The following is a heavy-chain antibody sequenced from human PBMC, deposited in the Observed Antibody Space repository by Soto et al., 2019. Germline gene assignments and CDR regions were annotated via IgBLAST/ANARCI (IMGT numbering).Heavy chain of an antibody. D-gene: IGHD4-17*01. CDR2: INAGNGDT. CDR1: GYTFADYA. V-gene: IGHV1-3*01. CDR3: ARDRWVTTLTFDK. J-gene: IGHJ4*02. Sequence: QVQFVQSGAEVKKPGASVKVSCKASGYTFADYAIHWVRQAPGQSLEWMGWINAGNGDTKYSQKFQGRVTLTTDTSASTAYMDINSLTTDDTALYYCARDRWVTTLTFDKWGQGTLVIVSS.